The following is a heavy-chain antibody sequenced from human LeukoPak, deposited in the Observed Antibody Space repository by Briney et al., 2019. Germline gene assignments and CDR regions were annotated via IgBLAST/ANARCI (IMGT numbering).Heavy chain of an antibody. CDR3: ARDTGSFVVVPAAGIDP. CDR1: GFTFSSYA. J-gene: IGHJ5*02. D-gene: IGHD2-2*01. Sequence: GRSLRLSCAASGFTFSSYAMHWVRQAPGKGLEWVAVISYDGSNKYYADSVKGRFTISRDNSKNTLYLQMNSLRAEDTAVYYCARDTGSFVVVPAAGIDPWGQGTLVTVSS. CDR2: ISYDGSNK. V-gene: IGHV3-30-3*01.